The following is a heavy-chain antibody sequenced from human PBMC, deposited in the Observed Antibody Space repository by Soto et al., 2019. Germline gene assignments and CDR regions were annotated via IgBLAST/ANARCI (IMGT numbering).Heavy chain of an antibody. D-gene: IGHD6-13*01. CDR3: ARDNGIAGSFDP. J-gene: IGHJ5*02. Sequence: RWSLRLSCSASVFTFRSYSMNWFRQAPGKGLEWVSYISISSRTIYYADSVKGRFTISRDDAKNSLYLQMNSLRDEDTSVYYCARDNGIAGSFDPWGQGTLVTVSS. CDR1: VFTFRSYS. CDR2: ISISSRTI. V-gene: IGHV3-48*02.